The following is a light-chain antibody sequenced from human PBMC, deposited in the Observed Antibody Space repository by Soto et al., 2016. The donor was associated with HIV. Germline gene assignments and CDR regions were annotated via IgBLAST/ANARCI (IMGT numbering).Light chain of an antibody. Sequence: DIQMTQSPSSVSASVGDRVTITCRASQGISSWLAWYQQKPGKAPKLLIYAASSLQSGVPSRFSGSASGGTGTDFTLTIDSLQPEDFATYYCQQTDSFPFTFGPGTKVNV. J-gene: IGKJ3*01. CDR1: QGISSW. CDR2: AAS. V-gene: IGKV1-12*01. CDR3: QQTDSFPFT.